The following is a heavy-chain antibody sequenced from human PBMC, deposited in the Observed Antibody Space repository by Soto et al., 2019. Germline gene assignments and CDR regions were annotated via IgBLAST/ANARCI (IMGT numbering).Heavy chain of an antibody. J-gene: IGHJ4*02. CDR1: GGTFSSYR. Sequence: SVKVSCKASGGTFSSYRFNWVRQARGQGLEWPGGIVPIYRTADYAQKFQGRVTTTADESTRTVYMELSSLKSQDTALYYCARDSGAKLSSSWGQGTLVTVSS. D-gene: IGHD6-13*01. V-gene: IGHV1-69*13. CDR2: IVPIYRTA. CDR3: ARDSGAKLSSS.